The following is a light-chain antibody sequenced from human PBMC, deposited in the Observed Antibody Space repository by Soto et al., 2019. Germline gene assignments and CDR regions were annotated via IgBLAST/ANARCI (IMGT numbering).Light chain of an antibody. CDR1: SSDVGGYNY. J-gene: IGLJ3*02. V-gene: IGLV2-14*01. Sequence: QSALTQPASVSGSPGQSITICCTGTSSDVGGYNYVSWYQQHPGKVPKLMIYDVSNRPSGVSNRFSGSKSGNTASLTISGLQAEDEADYYCSSYTSSSTLVFGGGTKLTVL. CDR2: DVS. CDR3: SSYTSSSTLV.